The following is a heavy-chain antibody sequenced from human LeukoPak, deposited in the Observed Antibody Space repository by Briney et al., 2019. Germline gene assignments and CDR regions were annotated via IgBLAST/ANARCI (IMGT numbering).Heavy chain of an antibody. D-gene: IGHD2-2*03. Sequence: GSSVKVSCKASGGTFSSYAISWVRQAPGQRLEWMGGIIPIFGTANYAQKFQGRVTITADESTSTAYMELSSLRSEDTAVYYCARGYGYCSSTSCSLFDYWGQGTLVTVSS. V-gene: IGHV1-69*01. CDR1: GGTFSSYA. J-gene: IGHJ4*02. CDR2: IIPIFGTA. CDR3: ARGYGYCSSTSCSLFDY.